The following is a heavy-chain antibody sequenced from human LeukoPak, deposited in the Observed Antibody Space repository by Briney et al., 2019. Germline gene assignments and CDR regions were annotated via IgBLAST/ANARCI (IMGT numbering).Heavy chain of an antibody. CDR2: IYPGDSNT. D-gene: IGHD3-22*01. Sequence: PGESLKISCKGSGYRFTSYWIGWVRQMPGKGLEWMGIIYPGDSNTRYSPSFQGQVTISADKSIGTAYLQWSSLKASDTAMYYCVGSYYDSGGYSGIDPWGQGTLVTVSS. V-gene: IGHV5-51*01. J-gene: IGHJ5*02. CDR3: VGSYYDSGGYSGIDP. CDR1: GYRFTSYW.